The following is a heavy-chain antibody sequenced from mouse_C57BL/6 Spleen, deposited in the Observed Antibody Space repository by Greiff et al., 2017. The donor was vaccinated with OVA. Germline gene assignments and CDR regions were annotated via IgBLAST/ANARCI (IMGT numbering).Heavy chain of an antibody. CDR2: ISSGSSTI. CDR3: ARPQYYGSSYFYAMDY. J-gene: IGHJ4*01. CDR1: GFTFSDYG. Sequence: EVKVVESGGGLVKPGGSLKLSCAASGFTFSDYGMRWVRQAPEKGLEWVAYISSGSSTIYYADTVKGRFTISRDNAKNTLFLQMTSLRSEDTAMYYCARPQYYGSSYFYAMDYWGQGTSVTVSS. V-gene: IGHV5-17*01. D-gene: IGHD1-1*01.